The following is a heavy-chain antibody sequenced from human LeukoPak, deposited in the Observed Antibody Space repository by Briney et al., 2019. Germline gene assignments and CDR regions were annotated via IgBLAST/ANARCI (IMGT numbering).Heavy chain of an antibody. CDR2: INHSGST. CDR3: ARDPTVRYSSEGYMDV. J-gene: IGHJ6*04. CDR1: GGSFSGYY. Sequence: PSETLSLTCAVYGGSFSGYYWSWIRQPPGKGLEWIGEINHSGSTNYNPSLKSRVTISVDTSKNQFSLKLSSVTAADTAVYYCARDPTVRYSSEGYMDVWGKGTTVTISS. V-gene: IGHV4-34*01. D-gene: IGHD6-19*01.